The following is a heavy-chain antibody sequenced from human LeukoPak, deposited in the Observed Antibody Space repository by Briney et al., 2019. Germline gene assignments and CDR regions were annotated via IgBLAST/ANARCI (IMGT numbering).Heavy chain of an antibody. Sequence: ASVKVSCKASGYTFTSYGISWVRQAPGQGLEWMGWISAYNGNTNYAQKLQGRVTMTTDTSTSTAYMELRSLRSDDTAVYYCARSVPQLRYFDWLFKPDDYWGQGTLVTVSS. CDR1: GYTFTSYG. D-gene: IGHD3-9*01. CDR3: ARSVPQLRYFDWLFKPDDY. CDR2: ISAYNGNT. J-gene: IGHJ4*02. V-gene: IGHV1-18*01.